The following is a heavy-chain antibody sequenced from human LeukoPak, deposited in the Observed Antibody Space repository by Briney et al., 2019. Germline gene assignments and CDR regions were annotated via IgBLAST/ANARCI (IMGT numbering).Heavy chain of an antibody. CDR1: GFTFSSYA. CDR2: ISYDGSNK. J-gene: IGHJ3*02. Sequence: PGRSLRLSCAASGFTFSSYAMHWVRQAPGKGLEWVAVISYDGSNKYYADSVKGRFTISRDNSKNTLYLQMNSLRAEDTAVYYCARDSYAREYSSSSGDAFDIWGQGTMVTVSS. D-gene: IGHD6-6*01. V-gene: IGHV3-30*04. CDR3: ARDSYAREYSSSSGDAFDI.